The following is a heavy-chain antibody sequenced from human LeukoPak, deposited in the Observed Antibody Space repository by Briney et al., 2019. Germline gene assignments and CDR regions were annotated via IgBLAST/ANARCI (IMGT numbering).Heavy chain of an antibody. V-gene: IGHV3-48*03. CDR3: AKDRPKRWLRHVFDY. CDR2: ISSSGSTI. J-gene: IGHJ4*02. Sequence: PGGSLRLSCAASGFTFSSYEMNWVRQAPGKGLEWVSYISSSGSTIYYADSVKGRFTISRDNAKNSLYLQMNSLRAEDTAVYYCAKDRPKRWLRHVFDYWGQGTLVTVSS. D-gene: IGHD5-12*01. CDR1: GFTFSSYE.